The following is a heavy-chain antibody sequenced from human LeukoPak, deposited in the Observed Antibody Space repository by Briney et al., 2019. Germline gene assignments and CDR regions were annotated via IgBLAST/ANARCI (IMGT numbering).Heavy chain of an antibody. Sequence: GGSLRLSCAASGFTFSSYGMHWVRQAPGKGLEWVAVISYDGSNKYYADSVKGRFTISRDNSKNTLYLQMNSLRAGDTAVYYCAKARRPYGFFDYWGQGTLVTVSS. CDR2: ISYDGSNK. V-gene: IGHV3-30*18. D-gene: IGHD4-17*01. CDR3: AKARRPYGFFDY. J-gene: IGHJ4*02. CDR1: GFTFSSYG.